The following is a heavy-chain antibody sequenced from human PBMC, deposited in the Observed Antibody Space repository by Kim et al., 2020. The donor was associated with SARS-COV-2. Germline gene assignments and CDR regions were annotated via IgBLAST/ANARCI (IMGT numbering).Heavy chain of an antibody. D-gene: IGHD5-18*01. CDR1: GGSFSGYY. Sequence: SETLSLTCAVYGGSFSGYYWSWIRQPPGKGLEWIGEINHSGSTNYNPSLKSRGTISVDTSKNQFSLKLSSVTAADTAVYYCASGVEHRTAMVPAFGIWGQGTLVTLSS. CDR3: ASGVEHRTAMVPAFGI. V-gene: IGHV4-34*01. J-gene: IGHJ3*02. CDR2: INHSGST.